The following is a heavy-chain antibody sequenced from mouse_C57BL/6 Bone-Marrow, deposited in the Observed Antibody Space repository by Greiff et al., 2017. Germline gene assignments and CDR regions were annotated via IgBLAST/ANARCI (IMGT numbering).Heavy chain of an antibody. CDR1: GFTFSSYG. J-gene: IGHJ2*01. D-gene: IGHD2-5*01. Sequence: EVKVVESGGDLVKPGGSLKLSCAASGFTFSSYGMSWVRQTPDKRLEWVATISSGGSYTYYPDSVKGRFTISRDNAKNTLYLQMSSLKSEDTAMYYCATPLYSNVDYWGQGTTRTVSS. CDR3: ATPLYSNVDY. V-gene: IGHV5-6*01. CDR2: ISSGGSYT.